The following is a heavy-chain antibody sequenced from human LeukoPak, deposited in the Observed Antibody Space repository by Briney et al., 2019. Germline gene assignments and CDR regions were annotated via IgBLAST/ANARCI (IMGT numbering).Heavy chain of an antibody. D-gene: IGHD5-24*01. Sequence: GASVKVSCKASGGTFSSYAISWVRKAPGQGLEWMVRIIPIFGTANYAQKFQGRVTITTDESTSTAYMELSSLRSEDTAVYYCARDLGDGYNDVDYWGQGILVTVSS. V-gene: IGHV1-69*05. CDR1: GGTFSSYA. CDR3: ARDLGDGYNDVDY. CDR2: IIPIFGTA. J-gene: IGHJ4*02.